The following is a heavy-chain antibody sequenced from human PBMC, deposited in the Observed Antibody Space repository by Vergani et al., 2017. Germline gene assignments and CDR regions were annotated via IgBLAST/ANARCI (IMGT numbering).Heavy chain of an antibody. CDR1: GFSFNSYW. CDR2: IKSDGSIT. V-gene: IGHV3-74*03. CDR3: AKARDPNCKGGNCYSYYYGLDL. J-gene: IGHJ6*02. D-gene: IGHD2-21*01. Sequence: EVQLLESGGGVVQPGGSLRLSCSASGFSFNSYWMHWVRQVPGKGLLWVSRIKSDGSITAYADSVKGRFTISRDNAQNTLYLQMNSLRVEDTAIYYCAKARDPNCKGGNCYSYYYGLDLWGQGTTVTVSS.